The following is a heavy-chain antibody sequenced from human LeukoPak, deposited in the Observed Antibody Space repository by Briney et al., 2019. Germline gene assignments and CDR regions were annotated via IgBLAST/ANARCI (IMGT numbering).Heavy chain of an antibody. Sequence: SSETLSLTCTVSGGSISSYYWSWIRQPPGKGLEWIGYIYYSGSTNYNPSLKSRVTISVDTSKNQFSLKLSSVTAADTAEYYCAKSISQFGEFWGLLDPWGQGTLVTVSS. J-gene: IGHJ5*02. V-gene: IGHV4-59*01. CDR3: AKSISQFGEFWGLLDP. CDR2: IYYSGST. CDR1: GGSISSYY. D-gene: IGHD3-10*01.